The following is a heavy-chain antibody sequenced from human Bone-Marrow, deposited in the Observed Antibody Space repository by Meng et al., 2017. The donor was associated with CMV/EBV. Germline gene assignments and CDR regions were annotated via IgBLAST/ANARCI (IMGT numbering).Heavy chain of an antibody. J-gene: IGHJ4*02. CDR3: AKDSTRNRYYFDY. CDR1: GGSISSSSYY. V-gene: IGHV3-48*01. D-gene: IGHD5/OR15-5a*01. Sequence: EPLSLTCTVSGGSISSSSYYWGWVRQAPGKGLEWVSYISSSSSTIYYADSVKGRFTISRDNSKNTLYLQMNSLRAEDTAVYYCAKDSTRNRYYFDYWGQGTLVTVSS. CDR2: ISSSSSTI.